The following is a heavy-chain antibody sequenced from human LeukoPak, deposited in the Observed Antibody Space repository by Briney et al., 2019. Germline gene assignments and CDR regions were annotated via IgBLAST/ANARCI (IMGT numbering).Heavy chain of an antibody. V-gene: IGHV3-30*02. CDR3: AKVTIRFLDPAADY. CDR1: GFTFSSYG. J-gene: IGHJ4*02. D-gene: IGHD3-3*01. CDR2: IRYDGSNK. Sequence: PGGSLRLSCAASGFTFSSYGMHWVRQAPGKGLEWVAFIRYDGSNKYNADSVKGRFTISRDNSKNTLYLQMNSLRAEDAAVYYCAKVTIRFLDPAADYWGQGTLVTVSS.